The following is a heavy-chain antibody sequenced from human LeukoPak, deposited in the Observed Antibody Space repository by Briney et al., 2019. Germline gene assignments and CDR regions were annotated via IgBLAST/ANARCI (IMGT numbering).Heavy chain of an antibody. CDR2: ISSIGTST. J-gene: IGHJ4*02. CDR1: GFTFSNYA. CDR3: AKDSDGSGSYSFDY. V-gene: IGHV3-23*01. D-gene: IGHD3-10*01. Sequence: HTGGSLRLSCAASGFTFSNYAMSWVRQAPGKGLAWVSSISSIGTSTYYADSVKGRFTISRDNSKNTLYLQMNSLRAEDTDVYYCAKDSDGSGSYSFDYWGQGTLVTVSS.